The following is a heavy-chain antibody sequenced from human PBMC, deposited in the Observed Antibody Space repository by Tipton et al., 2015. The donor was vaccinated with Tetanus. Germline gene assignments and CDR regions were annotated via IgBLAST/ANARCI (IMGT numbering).Heavy chain of an antibody. CDR2: INHSGST. Sequence: TLSLTCTVYGGSFSGYFWSWIRQPPGKGLEWIGEINHSGSTNYNPSLKSRVTISVDTSKTQISLKLSSVTAADTAVYYCARGRGDHSYSSFDYWGQGTLVTVSS. CDR3: ARGRGDHSYSSFDY. J-gene: IGHJ4*02. CDR1: GGSFSGYF. V-gene: IGHV4-34*01. D-gene: IGHD2-15*01.